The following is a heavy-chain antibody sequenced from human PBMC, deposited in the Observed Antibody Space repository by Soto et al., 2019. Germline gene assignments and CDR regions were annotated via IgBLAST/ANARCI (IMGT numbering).Heavy chain of an antibody. J-gene: IGHJ3*02. Sequence: GGSLRLSCVASGLTCSNYWMSWVRQATGKGLEWVANIKRDGSETYLVDSVRGRFTISRDNAKNSLYLQMNSLRAEDTAVYYCAKDDNYCAGGICYDVFDIWGQGTMVTVSS. CDR1: GLTCSNYW. CDR2: IKRDGSET. D-gene: IGHD2-8*02. CDR3: AKDDNYCAGGICYDVFDI. V-gene: IGHV3-7*05.